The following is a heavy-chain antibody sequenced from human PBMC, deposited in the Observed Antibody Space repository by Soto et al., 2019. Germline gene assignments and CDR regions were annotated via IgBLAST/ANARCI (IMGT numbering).Heavy chain of an antibody. CDR3: ARDWGGGTFDY. Sequence: SETLSLTCAVSGGSISSGGYSWSWIRQPPGKGLEWIGYIYHSGSPYYNPSLKSRVTISVDWSKNQFSLKLSSVTAADKAVYYCARDWGGGTFDYWGQGTLVTVSS. J-gene: IGHJ4*02. CDR2: IYHSGSP. CDR1: GGSISSGGYS. D-gene: IGHD3-16*01. V-gene: IGHV4-30-2*01.